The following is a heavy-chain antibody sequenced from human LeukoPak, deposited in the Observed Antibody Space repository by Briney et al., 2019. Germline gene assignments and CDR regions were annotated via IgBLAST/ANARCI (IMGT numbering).Heavy chain of an antibody. J-gene: IGHJ4*02. D-gene: IGHD3/OR15-3a*01. V-gene: IGHV3-21*04. CDR2: ISSSSSYI. CDR1: GFTFSSYS. Sequence: GGSLRLSCAASGFTFSSYSMNWVRQAPGKGLEWVSSISSSSSYIYYADSVKGRFTISRDNSKNTLYLQMNSLRAEDTAIYYCATGGLGISPFEYWGQGTLVTVSS. CDR3: ATGGLGISPFEY.